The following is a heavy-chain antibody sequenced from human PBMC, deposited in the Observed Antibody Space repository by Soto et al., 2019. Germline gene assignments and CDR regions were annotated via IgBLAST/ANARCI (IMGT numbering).Heavy chain of an antibody. D-gene: IGHD4-4*01. V-gene: IGHV3-48*01. CDR2: ITGSSSAI. J-gene: IGHJ5*02. Sequence: GGSLRLSCAASGFAFSDYSMNWVRQAPGKGLEWISYITGSSSAIYYADSAKGRFSISRDNAKNSLYLQMNSLRADDTAVYYCAREELTTVTSDNWFDPWGQGTLVTVSS. CDR1: GFAFSDYS. CDR3: AREELTTVTSDNWFDP.